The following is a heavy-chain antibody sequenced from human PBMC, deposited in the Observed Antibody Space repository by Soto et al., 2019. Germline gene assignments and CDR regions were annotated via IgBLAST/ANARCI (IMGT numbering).Heavy chain of an antibody. Sequence: ASVKVSCKASGYTFTGYYTHWVRQAPGQGLEWMGWINPNSGGTNYAQKFQGRVTMTRDTSISTAYMELSRLRSDDTAVYYCARERGVTIFGVVIVAGMDVWGQGTTVTVSS. J-gene: IGHJ6*02. V-gene: IGHV1-2*02. D-gene: IGHD3-3*01. CDR1: GYTFTGYY. CDR3: ARERGVTIFGVVIVAGMDV. CDR2: INPNSGGT.